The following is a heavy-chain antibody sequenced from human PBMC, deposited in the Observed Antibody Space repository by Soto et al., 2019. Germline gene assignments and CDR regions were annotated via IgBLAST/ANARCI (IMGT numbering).Heavy chain of an antibody. CDR3: ARAXSGYGAFDI. D-gene: IGHD3-22*01. CDR2: IIPVFGTA. V-gene: IGHV1-69*13. J-gene: IGHJ3*02. CDR1: GGTFSSYA. Sequence: SVKVSCKASGGTFSSYALSWVRQAPGQGLECMGGIIPVFGTAKHAHKFQGRVTITADESTSTAXMDLSSLRSEDTAVYYCARAXSGYGAFDIGTRGTMVTVSS.